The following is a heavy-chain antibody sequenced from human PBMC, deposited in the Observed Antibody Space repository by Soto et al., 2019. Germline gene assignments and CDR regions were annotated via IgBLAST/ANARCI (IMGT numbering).Heavy chain of an antibody. CDR2: INPNSGGT. Sequence: QVQLVQSGAEVKKPGASVKVSCKASGYTFTGYYMHWVRQAPGQGPEWRGWINPNSGGTTYAQKFQGRVTVTRDPSISTAYMELSSLRSDDTAVYYCARGGSSSLDYWGQGTLVNVSS. J-gene: IGHJ4*02. V-gene: IGHV1-2*02. D-gene: IGHD6-6*01. CDR1: GYTFTGYY. CDR3: ARGGSSSLDY.